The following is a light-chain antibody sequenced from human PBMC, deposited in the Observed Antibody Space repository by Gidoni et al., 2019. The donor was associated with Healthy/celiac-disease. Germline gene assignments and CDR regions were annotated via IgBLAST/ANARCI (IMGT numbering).Light chain of an antibody. CDR3: CSYAGSYTFGVV. Sequence: QSALTQPRSVSGSPGQSVTISCTGTSSDVGGYNYVSWYQQHPSKAPKRMIYDVSKRPSGVPDRFSGSKSGNTASLTISGLQAEDEADYYGCSYAGSYTFGVVFGGGTKLTVL. CDR2: DVS. CDR1: SSDVGGYNY. J-gene: IGLJ2*01. V-gene: IGLV2-11*01.